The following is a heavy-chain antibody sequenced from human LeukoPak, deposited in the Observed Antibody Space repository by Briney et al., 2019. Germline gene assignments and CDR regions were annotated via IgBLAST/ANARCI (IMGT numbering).Heavy chain of an antibody. CDR3: ARGVPGGWYFDL. Sequence: GGSLRLSCAASGFTFSSYWMHWVRQAPGKGLVWVSRINGGGSRTNYADSVKGRFAISRDNAENTVNLQIYSLKAEDTAVYFCARGVPGGWYFDLWGRATLVTVSS. J-gene: IGHJ2*01. V-gene: IGHV3-74*01. CDR1: GFTFSSYW. CDR2: INGGGSRT. D-gene: IGHD3-16*01.